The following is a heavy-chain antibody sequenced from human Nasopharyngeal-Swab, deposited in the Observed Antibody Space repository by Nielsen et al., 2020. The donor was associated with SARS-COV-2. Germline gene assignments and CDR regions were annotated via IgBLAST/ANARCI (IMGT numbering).Heavy chain of an antibody. V-gene: IGHV1-2*06. CDR1: GYTFTGYY. CDR2: ISPNSGGT. CDR3: AREPDSSGWYATSNWFDP. J-gene: IGHJ5*02. Sequence: ASVKVSCKASGYTFTGYYMHWVRQAPGQGLEWMGRISPNSGGTNYAQKFQGRVTMTRDTSISTAYMELSRLRSDDTAVYYCAREPDSSGWYATSNWFDPWGQGTLVTVSS. D-gene: IGHD6-19*01.